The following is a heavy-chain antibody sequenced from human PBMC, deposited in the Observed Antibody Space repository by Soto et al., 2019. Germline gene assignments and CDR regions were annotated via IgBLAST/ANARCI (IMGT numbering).Heavy chain of an antibody. J-gene: IGHJ4*02. CDR2: IYYSGST. CDR1: GGSISSSSYY. CDR3: ARHYANSGYVIHYFDY. Sequence: QLQLQESGPGLVKPSETLSLTCTVSGGSISSSSYYWGWIRQPPGKGLEWIGSIYYSGSTYYNPSLKSRVTISVDTSKNQFSLKLSSVTAADTAVYYCARHYANSGYVIHYFDYWGQGTLVTVSS. V-gene: IGHV4-39*01. D-gene: IGHD5-12*01.